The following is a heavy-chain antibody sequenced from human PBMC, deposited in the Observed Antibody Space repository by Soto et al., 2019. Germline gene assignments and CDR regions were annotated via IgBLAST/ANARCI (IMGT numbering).Heavy chain of an antibody. Sequence: GGSLRLSCAASGFTFSDRYMDWVRQAPGKWLEWVGRTKNKANSYTTEYAASVKGRFTISRDYSRDSVYLQMNSLKTDDTAVYYCTIEGAYPGPDFDYWGQGXLVTVYS. CDR3: TIEGAYPGPDFDY. V-gene: IGHV3-72*01. CDR2: TKNKANSYTT. CDR1: GFTFSDRY. D-gene: IGHD3-16*01. J-gene: IGHJ4*02.